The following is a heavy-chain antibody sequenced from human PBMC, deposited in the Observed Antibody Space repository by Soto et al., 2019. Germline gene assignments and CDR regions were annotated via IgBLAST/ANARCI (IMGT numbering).Heavy chain of an antibody. CDR1: GGTFSSYT. D-gene: IGHD1-26*01. Sequence: QVQLVQSGAEVKKPGSSVKVSCKASGGTFSSYTISWVRQAPGQGLEWMGRIIPILGIANYAQKFQGRVTMTTDQSTSAASMELSSLRAEDTAVYYCASGVGATGMGLDYWGQGTLVNVSS. CDR2: IIPILGIA. V-gene: IGHV1-69*02. CDR3: ASGVGATGMGLDY. J-gene: IGHJ4*02.